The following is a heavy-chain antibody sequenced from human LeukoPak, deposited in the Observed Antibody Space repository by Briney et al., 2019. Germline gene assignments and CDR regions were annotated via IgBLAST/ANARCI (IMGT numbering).Heavy chain of an antibody. Sequence: GSLRLSCAASGFTFSDYYMSWNRQAPGKGLEWVSYISSSGSTIYYADSVKGRFTISRDNAKNSLYLQMNSLRAEDTAVYYCARDKAEYCGGDCYPYYYYYMDVWGKGTTVTVSS. D-gene: IGHD2-21*02. CDR3: ARDKAEYCGGDCYPYYYYYMDV. V-gene: IGHV3-11*04. CDR1: GFTFSDYY. CDR2: ISSSGSTI. J-gene: IGHJ6*03.